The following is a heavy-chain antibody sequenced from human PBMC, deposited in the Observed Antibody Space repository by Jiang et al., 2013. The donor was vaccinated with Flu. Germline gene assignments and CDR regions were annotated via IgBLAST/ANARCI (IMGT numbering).Heavy chain of an antibody. CDR1: GFTFSTYW. V-gene: IGHV3-7*01. CDR2: INEGSNKK. CDR3: AGDFAPSFGEYYFDAFDI. D-gene: IGHD2/OR15-2a*01. J-gene: IGHJ3*02. Sequence: GGLVQPGGSLRLSCAASGFTFSTYWMNWVRQAPGKGLEWVANINEGSNKKYYVDSVEGRFSISRDNARNSLYLQMNSLRAEDTAVYYCAGDFAPSFGEYYFDAFDIWGQGTMVTVSS.